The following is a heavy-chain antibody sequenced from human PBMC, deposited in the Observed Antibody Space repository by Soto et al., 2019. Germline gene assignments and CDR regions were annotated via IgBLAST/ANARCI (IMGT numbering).Heavy chain of an antibody. D-gene: IGHD1-26*01. Sequence: QVQLVQSGAEVKKPGTSVKVSCKASGFTVTNYYMHWLRLAPGQGPEWMGLINPAGDTTSFAPKFRGRVTVTRDTSTSTIYMEMRGLRSDDTAFYYCARDRTGAAYFDYWGQGTLVTVSP. V-gene: IGHV1-46*03. CDR2: INPAGDTT. CDR3: ARDRTGAAYFDY. CDR1: GFTVTNYY. J-gene: IGHJ4*02.